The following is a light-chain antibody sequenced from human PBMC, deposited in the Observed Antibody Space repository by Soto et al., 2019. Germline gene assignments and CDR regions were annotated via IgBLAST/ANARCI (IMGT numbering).Light chain of an antibody. CDR2: DVS. CDR1: SSDVGAYIY. J-gene: IGLJ2*01. V-gene: IGLV2-14*03. CDR3: SSYTSSSTLVV. Sequence: QSALTQPASVSGSPGQSITISCTGTSSDVGAYIYVSWYQQHPGKVPKLMIYDVSNRPSGVSNRFSGSKSGNTASLTISGLQAEDEADYYCSSYTSSSTLVVFGGGTKVTV.